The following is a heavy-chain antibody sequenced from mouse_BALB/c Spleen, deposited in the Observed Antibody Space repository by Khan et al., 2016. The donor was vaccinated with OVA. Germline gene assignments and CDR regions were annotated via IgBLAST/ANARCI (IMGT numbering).Heavy chain of an antibody. J-gene: IGHJ4*01. CDR2: INTYTGEP. D-gene: IGHD2-10*01. V-gene: IGHV9-3-1*01. CDR3: ARPPYFSYTLDY. CDR1: GYTFTNYG. Sequence: QEVQSGPELKKPGETVKISCKASGYTFTNYGMNWVKQSPGKALKWMGWINTYTGEPTYADDFKGRFAFSLETSASTAYLQINNLKNEDTATYFCARPPYFSYTLDYWGQGTSVTVSS.